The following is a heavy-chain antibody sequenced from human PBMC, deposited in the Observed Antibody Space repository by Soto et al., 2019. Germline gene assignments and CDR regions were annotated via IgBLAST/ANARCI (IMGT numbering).Heavy chain of an antibody. J-gene: IGHJ4*02. Sequence: ASVKVSCKASGYTFTIYDINWVLQATGQGLEWMGWMNPNSGNTGYAQKFQGRVTMTRNTSISTAYMELSSLRSEDTAVYYCARSKAVAGEIDYWGQGTLVTVSS. CDR1: GYTFTIYD. CDR2: MNPNSGNT. V-gene: IGHV1-8*01. CDR3: ARSKAVAGEIDY. D-gene: IGHD6-19*01.